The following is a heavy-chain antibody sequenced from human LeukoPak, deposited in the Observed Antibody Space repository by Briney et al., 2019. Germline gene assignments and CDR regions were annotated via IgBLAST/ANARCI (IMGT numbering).Heavy chain of an antibody. V-gene: IGHV4-38-2*02. CDR2: ISHRGST. CDR3: ARPVPSRLGWFDP. D-gene: IGHD1-1*01. Sequence: SETLSLTCTVSGYSISNGYYWGWIRQPPGKGLEWVGSISHRGSTYYNPSLKSRVTISADTSKNQFSLKLSSVTAADTAVYYCARPVPSRLGWFDPWGQGTLVTVSS. CDR1: GYSISNGYY. J-gene: IGHJ5*02.